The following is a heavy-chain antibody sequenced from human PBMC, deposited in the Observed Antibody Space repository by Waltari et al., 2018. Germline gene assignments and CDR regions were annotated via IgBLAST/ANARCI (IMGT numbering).Heavy chain of an antibody. D-gene: IGHD2-2*01. CDR3: ARDTSYAADI. J-gene: IGHJ3*02. CDR2: IYSGGST. Sequence: EVQLVESGGGLIQPGGSLRLSCAASGFTVSSNYMSWVRQAPGKGLEGVSVIYSGGSTYYADSVKGRFTISSDNAKNTLYLQMNSLRAEDTAVYYCARDTSYAADIWGQGTMVTVSS. CDR1: GFTVSSNY. V-gene: IGHV3-53*01.